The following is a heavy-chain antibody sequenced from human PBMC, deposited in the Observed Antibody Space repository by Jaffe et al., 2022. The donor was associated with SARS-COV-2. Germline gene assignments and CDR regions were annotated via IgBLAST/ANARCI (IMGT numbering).Heavy chain of an antibody. CDR1: GFTFSSYG. V-gene: IGHV3-33*01. D-gene: IGHD2-15*01. Sequence: QVQLVESGGGVVQPGRSLRLSCAASGFTFSSYGMHWVRQAPGKGLEWVAVIWYDGSNKYYADSVKGRFTISRDNSKNTLYLQMNSLRAEDTAVYYCARDIGLGSGGSLLPLGYWGQGTLVTVSS. CDR2: IWYDGSNK. CDR3: ARDIGLGSGGSLLPLGY. J-gene: IGHJ4*02.